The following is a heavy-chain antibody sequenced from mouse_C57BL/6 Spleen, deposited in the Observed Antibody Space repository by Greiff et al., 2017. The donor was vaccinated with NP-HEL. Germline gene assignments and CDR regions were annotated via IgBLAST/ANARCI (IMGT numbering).Heavy chain of an antibody. J-gene: IGHJ2*01. CDR1: GYTFTSYW. V-gene: IGHV1-53*01. CDR2: INPSNGGT. D-gene: IGHD4-1*01. CDR3: AISGANWDVCPCYFDY. Sequence: QVQLQQPGTELVKPGASVKLSCKASGYTFTSYWMHWVKQRPGQGLAWIGTINPSNGGTNYNEKFKSKATLTIDKSSSTAYMQLSSLTSEDSAVYYCAISGANWDVCPCYFDYWGQGTTLTVSS.